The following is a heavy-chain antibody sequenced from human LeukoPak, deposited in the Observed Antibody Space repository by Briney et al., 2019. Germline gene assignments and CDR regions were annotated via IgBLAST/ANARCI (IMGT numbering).Heavy chain of an antibody. D-gene: IGHD3-3*01. J-gene: IGHJ4*02. CDR3: ARHVTSFGVVAYFDY. Sequence: PSETLSLTCTVSGGSISSSKYYWGWVRQPPGTGLEWIGSIYYTGSTYHNPSLKSRVTISVDTSKIHFSLNLRSVTAADTAIYYCARHVTSFGVVAYFDYWGQGTLVTVSS. V-gene: IGHV4-39*01. CDR1: GGSISSSKYY. CDR2: IYYTGST.